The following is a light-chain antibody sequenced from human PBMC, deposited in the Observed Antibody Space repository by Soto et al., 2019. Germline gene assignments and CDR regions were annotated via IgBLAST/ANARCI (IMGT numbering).Light chain of an antibody. J-gene: IGKJ5*01. CDR1: QSISSGY. CDR3: HHYGSSPT. CDR2: GAS. V-gene: IGKV3-20*01. Sequence: EIVLTQSPGTLSLSPGERATLSCTASQSISSGYFAWYQQKPGQAPRLLIYGASSRPTGIPGRFSGSASGTDFTLTISRLEPEDYAVYYCHHYGSSPTFGQGTRLEIK.